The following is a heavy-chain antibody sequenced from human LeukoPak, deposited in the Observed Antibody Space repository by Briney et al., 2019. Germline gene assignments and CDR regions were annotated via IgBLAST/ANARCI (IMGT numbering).Heavy chain of an antibody. CDR1: VYSFIKYW. CDR3: ARHFGYSGYDGDY. D-gene: IGHD5-12*01. J-gene: IGHJ4*02. CDR2: VYPGDSDI. Sequence: PGESLKISCKGSVYSFIKYWIAWVRQMPGKGLEWMGIVYPGDSDIRYSPSFQGRVTISADKSISTAYLQWSSLKASDTAMYYCARHFGYSGYDGDYWGQGTLVTVSS. V-gene: IGHV5-51*01.